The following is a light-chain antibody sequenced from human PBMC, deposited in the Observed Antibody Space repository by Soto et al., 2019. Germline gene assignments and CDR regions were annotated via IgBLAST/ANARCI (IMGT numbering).Light chain of an antibody. V-gene: IGKV1-39*01. Sequence: DIQMTQSPSSLSASVGDRVTITCRARQNINSYLNWYQQKPGKAPKLLIYAASSLQSGVPSRFSGSGSGTDFTLTISRLEPEDFAVYYCQQHGTSPITFGQGTRLEIK. CDR3: QQHGTSPIT. CDR2: AAS. J-gene: IGKJ5*01. CDR1: QNINSY.